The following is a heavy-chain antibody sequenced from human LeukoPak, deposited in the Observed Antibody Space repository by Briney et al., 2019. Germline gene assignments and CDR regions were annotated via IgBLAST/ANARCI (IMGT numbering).Heavy chain of an antibody. CDR1: GGSISSGGYY. Sequence: SETLSLTCTVSGGSISSGGYYWSWIRQHPGKGLEWIGYIYYSGSTYYNPSLKSRVTISVDTSKNQFSLKLSSVTAADTAVYYCAGVLVRGPTFAFDIWGQGTMVTVSS. CDR2: IYYSGST. D-gene: IGHD3-10*01. V-gene: IGHV4-31*03. CDR3: AGVLVRGPTFAFDI. J-gene: IGHJ3*02.